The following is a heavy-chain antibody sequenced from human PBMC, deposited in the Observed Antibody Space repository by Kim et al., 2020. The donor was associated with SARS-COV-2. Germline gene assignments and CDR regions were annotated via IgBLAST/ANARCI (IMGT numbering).Heavy chain of an antibody. V-gene: IGHV4-34*01. J-gene: IGHJ4*02. CDR2: ST. Sequence: STNYNPSLKSRVTISVDTSKNQFSLKLSSVTAADTAVYYCARLRTVEGGYWGQGTLVTVSS. CDR3: ARLRTVEGGY. D-gene: IGHD4-17*01.